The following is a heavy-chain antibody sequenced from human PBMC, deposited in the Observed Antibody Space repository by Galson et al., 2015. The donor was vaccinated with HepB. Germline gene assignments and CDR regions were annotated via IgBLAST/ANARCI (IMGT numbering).Heavy chain of an antibody. V-gene: IGHV1-69*02. J-gene: IGHJ4*02. Sequence: SVKVSCKASGGTFSSYTISWVRQAPGQGLEWMGRIIPILGIANYAQKFQGRVTITADKSTSTAYMELSSLRSEDTAVYYCARVARGVIDGNPFDYWGQGTLVTVSS. CDR1: GGTFSSYT. CDR3: ARVARGVIDGNPFDY. D-gene: IGHD3-10*01. CDR2: IIPILGIA.